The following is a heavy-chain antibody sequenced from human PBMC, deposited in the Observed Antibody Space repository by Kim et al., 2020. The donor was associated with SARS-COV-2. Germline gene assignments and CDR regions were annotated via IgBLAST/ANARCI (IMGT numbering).Heavy chain of an antibody. V-gene: IGHV4-39*01. J-gene: IGHJ5*01. CDR3: ARQPRFCTSTTCFPNW. Sequence: SETLSLTCTVSGGSISSGTFYWGWIRQPPGKGLEWIGSVYYSGNSYYNPSLKSRVTISVDTSKSHFSLKLDSVTAADTAGYYCARQPRFCTSTTCFPNW. CDR1: GGSISSGTFY. D-gene: IGHD2-2*01. CDR2: VYYSGNS.